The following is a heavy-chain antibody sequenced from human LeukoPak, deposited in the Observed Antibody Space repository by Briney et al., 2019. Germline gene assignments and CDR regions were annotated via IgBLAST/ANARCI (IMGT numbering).Heavy chain of an antibody. V-gene: IGHV4-39*07. Sequence: PSETLSLTCTVSGGSISSSSYYWGWIRQPPGKGLEWIGSIYYSGSTYYNPSLKSRVTISVDTSKNQFSLKLSSVTAADTAVYYCARGYSSGWYGRLLEYYYMDVWGKGTTVTISS. CDR1: GGSISSSSYY. CDR3: ARGYSSGWYGRLLEYYYMDV. J-gene: IGHJ6*03. CDR2: IYYSGST. D-gene: IGHD6-19*01.